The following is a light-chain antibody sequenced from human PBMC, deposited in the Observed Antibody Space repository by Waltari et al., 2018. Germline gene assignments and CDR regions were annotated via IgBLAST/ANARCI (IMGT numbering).Light chain of an antibody. CDR3: LLSSNGGRV. J-gene: IGLJ3*02. CDR1: TGAVTLGHS. CDR2: EIN. V-gene: IGLV7-46*01. Sequence: QAVVTQEPSLTVSPGGTVTLPCASSTGAVTLGHSPSWSHQKPGQAPRTLIYEINKKPSWTPARFSGSLLGGKAALTLSGAQPEDEADYYCLLSSNGGRVFGGGTKLTVL.